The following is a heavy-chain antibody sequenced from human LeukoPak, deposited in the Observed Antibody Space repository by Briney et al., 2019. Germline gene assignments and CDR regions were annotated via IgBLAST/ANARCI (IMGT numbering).Heavy chain of an antibody. J-gene: IGHJ3*02. D-gene: IGHD3-9*01. CDR1: GFTVSSNY. Sequence: GGSLRLSCAASGFTVSSNYMSWVRQAPGKGLEGVSVIYSGGSTYYADSVKGRFTISRDNSKNTLYLKMNSLRAEDTAVYYCARDLLDYDILTGYYDNDAFDIWGQGTMVTVSS. CDR3: ARDLLDYDILTGYYDNDAFDI. CDR2: IYSGGST. V-gene: IGHV3-66*01.